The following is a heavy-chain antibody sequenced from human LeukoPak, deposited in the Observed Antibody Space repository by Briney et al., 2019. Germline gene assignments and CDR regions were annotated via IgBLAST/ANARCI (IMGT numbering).Heavy chain of an antibody. J-gene: IGHJ4*02. CDR3: AKGAYYDYVWGSLDRYYFDY. CDR2: IRYDGSNT. CDR1: GFTFSSYA. V-gene: IGHV3-30*04. D-gene: IGHD3-16*01. Sequence: PGRSLRLSCAASGFTFSSYAMHWVRQAPGKGLEWVAFIRYDGSNTYYADSVKGRFTISRDNSKHTLYLQMNSLRAEDTAMYYCAKGAYYDYVWGSLDRYYFDYWGQGTLVTVSS.